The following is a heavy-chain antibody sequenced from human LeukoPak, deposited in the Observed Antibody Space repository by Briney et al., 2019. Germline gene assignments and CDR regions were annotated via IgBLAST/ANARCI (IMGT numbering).Heavy chain of an antibody. D-gene: IGHD3-22*01. CDR1: GFTFSSYW. CDR2: ISGSGGGT. Sequence: GGSLRLSCAASGFTFSSYWMTWVRQAPGRGLEWVAGISGSGGGTNYAESVKGRFIISRDNPKNTLYLQMNSLRAEDTAVYFCAKRGVVIRVILVGFHKEAYYFDSWGQGALVTVSS. J-gene: IGHJ4*02. V-gene: IGHV3-23*01. CDR3: AKRGVVIRVILVGFHKEAYYFDS.